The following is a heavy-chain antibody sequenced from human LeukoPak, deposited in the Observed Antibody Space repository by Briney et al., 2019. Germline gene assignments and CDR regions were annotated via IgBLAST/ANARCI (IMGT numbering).Heavy chain of an antibody. V-gene: IGHV3-7*01. D-gene: IGHD6-13*01. CDR1: GFMFSSYW. Sequence: AGGSLRLSCAASGFMFSSYWMSWVRQAPGKGLEWVANIKQDGSEKYYVDSVKGRFTASRDNARNSLYLQMDSLRAEDTAVYYCARVKQRLVRLLGRDSTYNYYYTDVWGKGTTVTVSS. CDR2: IKQDGSEK. J-gene: IGHJ6*03. CDR3: ARVKQRLVRLLGRDSTYNYYYTDV.